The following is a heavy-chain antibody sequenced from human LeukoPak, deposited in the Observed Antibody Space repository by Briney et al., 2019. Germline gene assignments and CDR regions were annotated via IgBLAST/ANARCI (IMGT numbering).Heavy chain of an antibody. CDR3: ARGSLRISDI. CDR1: GYTFTSYH. V-gene: IGHV1-8*01. Sequence: GASVKVSCKASGYTFTSYHINWVRQATGQGLEWMGWMSPNSGDTGFAQKFQGRVTMTRNTSITTAYMELSSLRSEDTAVYYCARGSLRISDIWGQGTMVTVSS. D-gene: IGHD3-16*01. CDR2: MSPNSGDT. J-gene: IGHJ3*02.